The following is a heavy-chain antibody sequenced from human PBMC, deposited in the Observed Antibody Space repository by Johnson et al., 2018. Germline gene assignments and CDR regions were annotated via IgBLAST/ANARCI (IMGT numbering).Heavy chain of an antibody. CDR2: IYLRGST. D-gene: IGHD2-2*01. V-gene: IGHV4-31*03. Sequence: VQLVESGPGLVKPSQTLSLTCSVSGDSVTTGGYYWTWIRPHPGKGLEWIGYIYLRGSTYYNPSLKSRVNISVDTSKNQVSLKLNSVTAADTAVYYCRSTSLHYQYGVDVWDQGTTVIVS. CDR1: GDSVTTGGYY. J-gene: IGHJ6*02. CDR3: RSTSLHYQYGVDV.